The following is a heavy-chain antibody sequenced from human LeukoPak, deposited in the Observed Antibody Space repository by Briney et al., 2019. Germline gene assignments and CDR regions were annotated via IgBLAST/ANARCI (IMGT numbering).Heavy chain of an antibody. Sequence: PGGSLRLSCEATGFPSRSYAMRWVRQAPGKGLEWVAFIRNDGSEQYYADSVKGRFTISRDNSKNSLHVQMNSLRTEDTALYYCAKDFEGGTNCYSLDYWGQGTLVTVSS. D-gene: IGHD2-21*01. CDR2: IRNDGSEQ. CDR3: AKDFEGGTNCYSLDY. J-gene: IGHJ4*02. CDR1: GFPSRSYA. V-gene: IGHV3-30*02.